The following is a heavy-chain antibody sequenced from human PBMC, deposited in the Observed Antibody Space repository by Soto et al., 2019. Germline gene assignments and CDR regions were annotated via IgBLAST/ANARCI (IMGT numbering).Heavy chain of an antibody. V-gene: IGHV3-7*01. D-gene: IGHD2-2*01. Sequence: EVQVVESGGGLVQPGGSLRLSCAASGFTFSSHWMTWVRQVPGKGLEWVANINQDGSDQYYVDSVKGRFTISRDNAKNSLCLHMNSLRGEDTAVYYCATSRRQTLKPWCQGNLVTVSS. CDR2: INQDGSDQ. CDR1: GFTFSSHW. CDR3: ATSRRQTLKP. J-gene: IGHJ5*02.